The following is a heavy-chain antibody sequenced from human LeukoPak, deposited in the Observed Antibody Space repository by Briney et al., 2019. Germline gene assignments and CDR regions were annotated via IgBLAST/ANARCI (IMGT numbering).Heavy chain of an antibody. V-gene: IGHV1-2*02. CDR2: INPNSGGT. CDR1: GYTFTGYY. J-gene: IGHJ3*02. CDR3: ARDLAFGEMVTNRGAFDI. D-gene: IGHD5-24*01. Sequence: ASVKVSCKASGYTFTGYYMHWVGQAPGQGLAWMGWINPNSGGTNYAQKFQGRVTMTRDTSISTAYMELSRLRSDDPAVYYCARDLAFGEMVTNRGAFDIWGQGTMVTVSS.